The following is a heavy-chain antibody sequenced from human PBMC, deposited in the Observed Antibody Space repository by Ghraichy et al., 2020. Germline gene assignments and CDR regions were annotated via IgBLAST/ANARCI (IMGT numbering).Heavy chain of an antibody. Sequence: SGEGRGKGREGRGNVDYRGSTNYNPSLKRRVTMSVDTSKNQFSLKLRSVAAADTAVYYCARELGNWFDPWGQGTLVTVSS. CDR2: VDYRGST. CDR3: ARELGNWFDP. J-gene: IGHJ5*02. D-gene: IGHD3-16*01. V-gene: IGHV4-59*01.